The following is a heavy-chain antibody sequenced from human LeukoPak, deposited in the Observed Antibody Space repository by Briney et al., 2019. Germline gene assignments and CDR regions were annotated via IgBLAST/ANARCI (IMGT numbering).Heavy chain of an antibody. CDR1: GFTLSTYS. Sequence: GGSLRLSCAASGFTLSTYSMNWVRQAPGKGLEWGSYISSSSSTIFYAASVKGRFTISRDNAKNSLYLQMNSLRAEDTALYYCARVAGYSYGYAFDIWGQGTMVTVSS. CDR3: ARVAGYSYGYAFDI. J-gene: IGHJ3*02. D-gene: IGHD5-18*01. V-gene: IGHV3-48*04. CDR2: ISSSSSTI.